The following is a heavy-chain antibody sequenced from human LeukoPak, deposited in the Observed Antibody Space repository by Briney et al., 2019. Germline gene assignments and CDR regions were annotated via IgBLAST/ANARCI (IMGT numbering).Heavy chain of an antibody. CDR1: GFKFSNYG. V-gene: IGHV3-30*03. Sequence: GGSLRLSCVASGFKFSNYGMHWVRQAPGKGLEWVALISYDGSDKYYPGSMKGRFTASRDNSKNTLYLQMNSLRVEDTAVYYCARDLVVGATYHYGFDYWGQGTLVTVSS. J-gene: IGHJ4*02. CDR3: ARDLVVGATYHYGFDY. CDR2: ISYDGSDK. D-gene: IGHD1-26*01.